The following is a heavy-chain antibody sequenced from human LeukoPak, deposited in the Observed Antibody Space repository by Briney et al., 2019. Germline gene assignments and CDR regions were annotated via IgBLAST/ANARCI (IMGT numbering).Heavy chain of an antibody. CDR3: AREKRYSDRSGYWGADFDY. CDR1: GFTFSSYW. V-gene: IGHV4-34*01. J-gene: IGHJ4*02. Sequence: PGGSLRLSCAASGFTFSSYWMSWVRQPPGKGLEWIGEINDSGSTNYNPSLKSRVTISVDTSQNQFSLKLTSVTAADTAVYFCAREKRYSDRSGYWGADFDYWGQGTLVTVSS. CDR2: INDSGST. D-gene: IGHD3-22*01.